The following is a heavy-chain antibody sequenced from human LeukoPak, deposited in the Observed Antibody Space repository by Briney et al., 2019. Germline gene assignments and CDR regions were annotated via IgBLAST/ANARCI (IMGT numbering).Heavy chain of an antibody. CDR1: GFTFSGYA. Sequence: PGGFLRLSCGASGFTFSGYAMHWVRQAPGKGLEWLAVISYDGNIKYYADSVKGRFTISRDKSKNTLYLQMNSLRAEDTALYYCAKDRMLRGNGWFDPWGQGTLVTVSS. J-gene: IGHJ5*02. V-gene: IGHV3-30*18. D-gene: IGHD3-10*01. CDR2: ISYDGNIK. CDR3: AKDRMLRGNGWFDP.